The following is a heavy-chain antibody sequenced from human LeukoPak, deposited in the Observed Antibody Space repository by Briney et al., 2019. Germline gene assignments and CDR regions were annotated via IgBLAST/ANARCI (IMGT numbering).Heavy chain of an antibody. Sequence: SETLSLTCTVSGGSISSYYWSWIRQPPGKGLEWIGYIYYSGSTNYNPSLKSRVTMSVDTSKNQFSLKLSSVTAADTAVYYCARDRDYDSGGYWSRRLESAFDIWGQGTMVTVSS. CDR2: IYYSGST. J-gene: IGHJ3*02. CDR3: ARDRDYDSGGYWSRRLESAFDI. CDR1: GGSISSYY. V-gene: IGHV4-59*12. D-gene: IGHD3-22*01.